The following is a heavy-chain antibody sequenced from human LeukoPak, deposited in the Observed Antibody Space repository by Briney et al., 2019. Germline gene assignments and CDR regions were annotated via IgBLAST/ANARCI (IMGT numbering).Heavy chain of an antibody. D-gene: IGHD6-6*01. CDR3: ARGLRQLVRSWHY. V-gene: IGHV4-34*01. CDR1: GGSISSYY. CDR2: INHRGST. J-gene: IGHJ4*02. Sequence: SETLSLTCTVSGGSISSYYWSWIRQPPGKGLEWIGEINHRGSTNYNPSLKSRVTISVDTSKNQFSLKLSPVTAADTAVYYCARGLRQLVRSWHYWGQGTLVTVSS.